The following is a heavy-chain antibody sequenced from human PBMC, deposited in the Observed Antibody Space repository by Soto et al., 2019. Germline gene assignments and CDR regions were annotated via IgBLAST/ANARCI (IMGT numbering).Heavy chain of an antibody. D-gene: IGHD2-15*01. J-gene: IGHJ5*02. Sequence: GGSLRLSCAASGFTFSSYSMNWVRQAPGKGLEWVSYISSSSSTIYYADSVKGRFTISRDNAKNSLYLQMNSLRDEDMAVYYCARSIVVVVAATARGRYNWFDPWGQGTLVTVSS. CDR2: ISSSSSTI. CDR1: GFTFSSYS. V-gene: IGHV3-48*02. CDR3: ARSIVVVVAATARGRYNWFDP.